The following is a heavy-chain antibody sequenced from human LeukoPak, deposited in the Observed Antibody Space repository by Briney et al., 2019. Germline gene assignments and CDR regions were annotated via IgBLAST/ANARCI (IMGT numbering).Heavy chain of an antibody. Sequence: GGSLRLSCAASGFTFSSYATSWVRQAPGKGLEWVSAISGSGGSTYYADSVKGRFTISRDNSKNTLYLQMNSLRAEDTAVYYCAKDPDYYDSSDYWGQGTLVTVSS. CDR2: ISGSGGST. V-gene: IGHV3-23*01. D-gene: IGHD3-22*01. J-gene: IGHJ4*02. CDR3: AKDPDYYDSSDY. CDR1: GFTFSSYA.